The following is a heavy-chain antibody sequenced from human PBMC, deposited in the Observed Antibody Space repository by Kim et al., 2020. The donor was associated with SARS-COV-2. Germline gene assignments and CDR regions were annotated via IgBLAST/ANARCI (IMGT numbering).Heavy chain of an antibody. Sequence: SETLSLTCTVSGGSISSYYWSWIRQPPGKGLEWIGYIYYSGSTNYNPSLKSRVTISVDTSKNQFSLKLSSVTAADTAVYYCASVAATNYYYGMDVWGQGTTFTVSS. D-gene: IGHD2-15*01. J-gene: IGHJ6*02. CDR1: GGSISSYY. CDR2: IYYSGST. V-gene: IGHV4-59*13. CDR3: ASVAATNYYYGMDV.